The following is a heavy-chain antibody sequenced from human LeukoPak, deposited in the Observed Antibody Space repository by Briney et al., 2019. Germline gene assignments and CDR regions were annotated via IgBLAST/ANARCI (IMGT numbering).Heavy chain of an antibody. Sequence: SETLSLTCTVSGGSISSSSYYWGCIRQTPGKGLEWIGSIYYSGSTFHYSPSLKGPVTISVDAPKNQFSLNVTSVTATDTAVYYCARHWSYYDSAGHYYDHWGQGTLVTVPS. CDR3: ARHWSYYDSAGHYYDH. V-gene: IGHV4-39*01. CDR1: GGSISSSSYY. CDR2: IYYSGSTF. D-gene: IGHD3-22*01. J-gene: IGHJ4*02.